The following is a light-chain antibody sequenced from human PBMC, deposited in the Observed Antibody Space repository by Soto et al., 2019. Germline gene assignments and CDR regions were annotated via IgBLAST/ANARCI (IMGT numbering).Light chain of an antibody. Sequence: DIQLTQPPSTLSASVGDRVAITCRASQSISSWVAWYQQKPGKETKLLIYKASSLESGVPSRFSGIGSGTEFTLTISSLQPDDVATYYCQQYNSYRVTFGPGTKVDIK. V-gene: IGKV1-5*03. CDR1: QSISSW. CDR3: QQYNSYRVT. J-gene: IGKJ3*01. CDR2: KAS.